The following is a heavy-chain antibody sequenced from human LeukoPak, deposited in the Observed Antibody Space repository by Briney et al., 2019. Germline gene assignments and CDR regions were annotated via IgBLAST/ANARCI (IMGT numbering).Heavy chain of an antibody. CDR3: TTDHWWELTQFDY. CDR2: IKSKTDGGTT. J-gene: IGHJ4*02. CDR1: GFTFSNAW. V-gene: IGHV3-15*01. Sequence: GGSLRLSCAASGFTFSNAWMSWVRQAPGKGLEWVGRIKSKTDGGTTGYAAPVKGRFTISRDDSKNTLYLQMNSLKTEDTAVYYCTTDHWWELTQFDYWGQGTLVTVSS. D-gene: IGHD1-26*01.